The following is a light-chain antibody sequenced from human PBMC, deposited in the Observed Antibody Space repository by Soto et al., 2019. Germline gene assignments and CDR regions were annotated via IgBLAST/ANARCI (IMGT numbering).Light chain of an antibody. Sequence: DIQMTQSPSSVSASVGDTVTITCRASQGIGSWLAWYQQKPGKAPNLLIFAASTLETGVPSRFSGSGSGTDFSLTINGLQPEDLATYYCEQVDSFPFTFGQGTRLEIK. CDR2: AAS. V-gene: IGKV1-12*02. J-gene: IGKJ5*01. CDR1: QGIGSW. CDR3: EQVDSFPFT.